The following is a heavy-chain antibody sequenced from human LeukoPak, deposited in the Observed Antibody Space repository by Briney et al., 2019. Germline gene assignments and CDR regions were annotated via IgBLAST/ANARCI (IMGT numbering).Heavy chain of an antibody. CDR1: GFTFSSYA. CDR2: VSGSGGTT. V-gene: IGHV3-23*01. D-gene: IGHD6-13*01. CDR3: ATGGRPGIAAAGTLTS. Sequence: PGGSLRLSCAASGFTFSSYAMSWVRQAPGKGLEWVSGVSGSGGTTYYADSVKGRFTISRDNSKNTLYLQMNSLTAEDTAVYYCATGGRPGIAAAGTLTSWGQGTLVTVSS. J-gene: IGHJ5*02.